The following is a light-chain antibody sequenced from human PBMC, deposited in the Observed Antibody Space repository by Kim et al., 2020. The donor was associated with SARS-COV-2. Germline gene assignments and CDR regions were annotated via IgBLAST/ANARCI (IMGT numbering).Light chain of an antibody. J-gene: IGKJ2*01. CDR2: AAS. CDR1: QSIGRF. V-gene: IGKV1-39*01. Sequence: ASVGDRLTITCRASQSIGRFLNWYKQKPGKAPKLVIYAASSLQSGVPSRFSGSGSGTDFTLTISSLQPEDFATYYCQQSYRTPHTFGQGTKVDIK. CDR3: QQSYRTPHT.